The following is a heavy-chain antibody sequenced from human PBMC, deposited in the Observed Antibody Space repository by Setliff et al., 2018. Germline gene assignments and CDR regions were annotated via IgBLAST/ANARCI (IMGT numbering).Heavy chain of an antibody. V-gene: IGHV4-38-2*01. D-gene: IGHD1-26*01. J-gene: IGHJ5*02. Sequence: SETLSLTCAVSGYSISSGYYWGWIRQPPGKGLEWIRSIYHSGSTYYNPSLKSRVTISVDTSKNQFSLKLSSVTAADTAVYYCARTSRGPREPIGWFDPWGQGTLVTVSS. CDR2: IYHSGST. CDR3: ARTSRGPREPIGWFDP. CDR1: GYSISSGYY.